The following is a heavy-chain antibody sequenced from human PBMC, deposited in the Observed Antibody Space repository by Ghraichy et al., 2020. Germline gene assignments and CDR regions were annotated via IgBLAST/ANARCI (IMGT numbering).Heavy chain of an antibody. CDR2: IYTSGST. CDR3: ARADYGDYESIFDY. CDR1: GGSISSYY. J-gene: IGHJ4*02. V-gene: IGHV4-4*09. D-gene: IGHD4-17*01. Sequence: SETLSLTCTVSGGSISSYYWSWIRQPPGKGLEWIGYIYTSGSTNYNPSLKSRVTISVDTSKNQFSLKLSSVTAADTAVYYCARADYGDYESIFDYWGQGTLVTVSS.